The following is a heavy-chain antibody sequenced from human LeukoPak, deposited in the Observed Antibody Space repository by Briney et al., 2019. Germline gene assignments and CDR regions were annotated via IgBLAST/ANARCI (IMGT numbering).Heavy chain of an antibody. CDR1: GFTFSSFD. CDR3: ARGTSGPDS. Sequence: PGGSLRLSCAASGFTFSSFDMSWVRQAPGKGLEWVSGISAGGGTTYYADSVKGRFTISRDNSKNTLYLQFNSLRAEGTAVYYCARGTSGPDSWGQGTLVTVSS. V-gene: IGHV3-23*01. CDR2: ISAGGGTT. J-gene: IGHJ4*02. D-gene: IGHD1-1*01.